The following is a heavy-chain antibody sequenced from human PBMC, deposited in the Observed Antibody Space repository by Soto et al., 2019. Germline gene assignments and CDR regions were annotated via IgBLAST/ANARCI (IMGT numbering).Heavy chain of an antibody. CDR2: INPNSDHI. CDR3: ARDVGSVARNLLY. D-gene: IGHD5-12*01. V-gene: IGHV3-9*01. CDR1: GFTFDVYA. Sequence: GGSLRLSCAVSGFTFDVYAMHWVRQTPGKGLEWVSSINPNSDHIGYADSVKGRFTISRDNAKNSLYLQIHSLRAEDTALYYCARDVGSVARNLLYWGQGTLVTVSS. J-gene: IGHJ4*02.